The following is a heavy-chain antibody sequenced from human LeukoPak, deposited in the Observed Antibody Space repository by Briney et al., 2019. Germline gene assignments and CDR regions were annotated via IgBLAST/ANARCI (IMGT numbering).Heavy chain of an antibody. CDR1: GYTFTSNY. D-gene: IGHD3-10*01. CDR2: IYPRDGST. Sequence: ASVKVSCKASGYTFTSNYIHWVRQAPGQGLEWMGMIYPRDGSTNYAQKLQGRVTMTTDTSTSTAYMELRSLRSDDTAVYYCARDSMVRGGDVWGQGTTVTVSS. CDR3: ARDSMVRGGDV. J-gene: IGHJ6*02. V-gene: IGHV1-46*01.